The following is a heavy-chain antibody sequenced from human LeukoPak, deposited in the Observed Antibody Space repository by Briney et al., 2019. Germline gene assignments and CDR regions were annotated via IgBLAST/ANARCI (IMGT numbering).Heavy chain of an antibody. CDR3: ARDNSVRDEAWWFSP. CDR1: GFTFSSYA. CDR2: ISGSGGST. Sequence: PGGSLRLSCAASGFTFSSYAMSWVRQAPGKGLEWVSAISGSGGSTYYADSVKGRFTISRDNSKNTLYLQMNSLRSEDTAVYYCARDNSVRDEAWWFSPWGQGTLVTVSS. J-gene: IGHJ5*02. V-gene: IGHV3-23*01. D-gene: IGHD5-24*01.